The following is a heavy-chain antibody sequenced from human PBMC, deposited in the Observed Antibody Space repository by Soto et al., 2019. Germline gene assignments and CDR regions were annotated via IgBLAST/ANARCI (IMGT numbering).Heavy chain of an antibody. J-gene: IGHJ6*02. Sequence: QVQLVESGGGVVQPGRSLRLSCAASGFTFSRYGMHWVRQAPGKGLEWVAVISYDGSNKYYADSVKGRFTISRDNSKNTLYLQMNSLRAEDTAVYYCAKPVDFWSRGINKYGMDVWGQGTTVTVSS. V-gene: IGHV3-30*18. CDR2: ISYDGSNK. D-gene: IGHD3-3*01. CDR1: GFTFSRYG. CDR3: AKPVDFWSRGINKYGMDV.